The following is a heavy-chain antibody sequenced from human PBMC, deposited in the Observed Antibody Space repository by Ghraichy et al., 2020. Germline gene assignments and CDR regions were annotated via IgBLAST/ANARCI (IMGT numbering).Heavy chain of an antibody. Sequence: GGSLRLSCAASGFTFSSYAMSWVRQAPGKGLEWVSAISGSGGSTYYADSVKGRFTISRDNSKNTLYLQMNSLRAEDTAVYYCAKAWFKWSTLPNDAFDIWGQGTMVTVSS. D-gene: IGHD2-15*01. CDR1: GFTFSSYA. CDR2: ISGSGGST. CDR3: AKAWFKWSTLPNDAFDI. J-gene: IGHJ3*02. V-gene: IGHV3-23*01.